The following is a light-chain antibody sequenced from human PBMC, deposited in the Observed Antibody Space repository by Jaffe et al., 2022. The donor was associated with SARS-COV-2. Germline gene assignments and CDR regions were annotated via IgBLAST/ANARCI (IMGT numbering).Light chain of an antibody. Sequence: DVVLTQSPLSLPVILGQPATISCRSSQSLVHSDGNLYLNWFQQRPGQSPRRLIYGASNRDSGVPDRFSGSGSGTDFTLKISRVEAGDVGVYYCMQGTHWPRTFGQGTKVEIK. CDR1: QSLVHSDGNLY. V-gene: IGKV2-30*02. CDR3: MQGTHWPRT. J-gene: IGKJ1*01. CDR2: GAS.